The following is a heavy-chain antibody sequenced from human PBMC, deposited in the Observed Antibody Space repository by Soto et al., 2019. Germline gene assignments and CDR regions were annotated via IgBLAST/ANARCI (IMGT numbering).Heavy chain of an antibody. D-gene: IGHD4-17*01. Sequence: SETLSLTCTVSGGSISGYYWSWIRQPPGKGLEWIGYIYYSGSTNYNPSLKSRVTISVDTSKNQFSLKLSSVTAADTAVYYCARRYGPGFDYWGQGTMVTVSS. CDR1: GGSISGYY. V-gene: IGHV4-59*08. J-gene: IGHJ4*03. CDR3: ARRYGPGFDY. CDR2: IYYSGST.